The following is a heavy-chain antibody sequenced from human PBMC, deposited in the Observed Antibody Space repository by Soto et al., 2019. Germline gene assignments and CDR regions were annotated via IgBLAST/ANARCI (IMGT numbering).Heavy chain of an antibody. J-gene: IGHJ4*02. CDR2: FYYSENT. CDR3: AREGNLGRWLQPLDF. CDR1: GGSISSKSYS. D-gene: IGHD5-12*01. V-gene: IGHV4-39*07. Sequence: PSETLSLTCSVSGGSISSKSYSWGWIRQPPGKGLEWIGTFYYSENTYYNPSLKSRVTISVDTSKNQFSLRLISVTAADTAIYFCAREGNLGRWLQPLDFWGQGTLVTVSS.